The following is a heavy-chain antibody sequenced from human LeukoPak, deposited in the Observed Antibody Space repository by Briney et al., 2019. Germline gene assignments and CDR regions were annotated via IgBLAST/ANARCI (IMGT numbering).Heavy chain of an antibody. CDR3: ARGGYFDWLPTNY. V-gene: IGHV3-66*01. CDR1: EFSVGSNY. J-gene: IGHJ4*02. D-gene: IGHD3-9*01. CDR2: IYSGGST. Sequence: GGSLRLSCAASEFSVGSNYMTWVRQAPGKGLEWVSLIYSGGSTYYADSVKGRFTISRDNSKNTLYLQMNSLRAEDTGVYYCARGGYFDWLPTNYWGQGTLVTVSS.